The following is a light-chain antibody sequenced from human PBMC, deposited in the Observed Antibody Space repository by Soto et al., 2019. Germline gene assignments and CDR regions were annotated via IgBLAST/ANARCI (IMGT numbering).Light chain of an antibody. CDR3: QQYNNYWT. Sequence: DIQMTQSPSSLSASVGDRVTITCRASQDISNYLNWYQQKPGKAPQLLIYAASSFHSGVPSRFRPSGSGTDFTLTISSLQPEDFATYYCQQYNNYWTFGQGTKVDIK. CDR1: QDISNY. CDR2: AAS. V-gene: IGKV1-39*01. J-gene: IGKJ1*01.